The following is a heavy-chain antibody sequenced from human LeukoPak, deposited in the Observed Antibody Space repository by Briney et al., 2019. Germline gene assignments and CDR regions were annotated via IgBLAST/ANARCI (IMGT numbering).Heavy chain of an antibody. J-gene: IGHJ3*02. CDR2: ISNDGHFK. D-gene: IGHD3-9*01. CDR1: GFTFSTYT. CDR3: ARETRLPHNDILINRRAFDI. Sequence: GGSLRLSCAASGFTFSTYTIHWVRQAPGKGLEWVAVISNDGHFKYYADSVKGRFTISRDNSKSTLFLQMNSVTIEDTAVYYCARETRLPHNDILINRRAFDIWGQGTILTVSS. V-gene: IGHV3-30-3*01.